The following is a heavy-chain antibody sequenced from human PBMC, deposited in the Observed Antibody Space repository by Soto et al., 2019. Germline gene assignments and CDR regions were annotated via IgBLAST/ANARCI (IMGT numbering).Heavy chain of an antibody. Sequence: GGSLRLSCAASGFTFSSYWMSWVRQAPGKGLEWVANIKQDGSEKYYVDSVKGRLTISRDNAKNSLYLQMNSLRAEDTAVYYCARDGYYDFWSGYYNYFDYWGQGTLVTVSS. V-gene: IGHV3-7*01. CDR1: GFTFSSYW. D-gene: IGHD3-3*01. CDR2: IKQDGSEK. J-gene: IGHJ4*02. CDR3: ARDGYYDFWSGYYNYFDY.